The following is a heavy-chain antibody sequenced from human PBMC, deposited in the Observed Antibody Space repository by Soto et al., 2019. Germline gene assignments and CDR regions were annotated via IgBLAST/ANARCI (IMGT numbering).Heavy chain of an antibody. J-gene: IGHJ5*02. D-gene: IGHD2-2*01. CDR3: ARVVPGAEAWFGP. CDR1: GYTFSNYG. CDR2: ISLYSDGT. V-gene: IGHV1-18*01. Sequence: ASVKVSCKTSGYTFSNYGITWVRQAPGQPFEWLGWISLYSDGTNYAQKFQGRVSMTTDTSTTTAYMELRSLRSDDTAVYYCARVVPGAEAWFGPWGQGTMVTVYS.